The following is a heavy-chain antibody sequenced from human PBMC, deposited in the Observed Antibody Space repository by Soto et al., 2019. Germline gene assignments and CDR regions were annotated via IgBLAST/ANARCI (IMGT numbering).Heavy chain of an antibody. CDR3: ARGRGRGITMVRGVLTKFDY. D-gene: IGHD3-10*01. J-gene: IGHJ4*02. V-gene: IGHV4-34*01. CDR1: GGSFSGYY. Sequence: SETLSLTCAVYGGSFSGYYWSWIRQPPGKGLEWIGEINHSGSTNYNPSLKSRVTISVDTSKNQFTLKLSSVTAADTAVYYCARGRGRGITMVRGVLTKFDYWGQGTLVTVSS. CDR2: INHSGST.